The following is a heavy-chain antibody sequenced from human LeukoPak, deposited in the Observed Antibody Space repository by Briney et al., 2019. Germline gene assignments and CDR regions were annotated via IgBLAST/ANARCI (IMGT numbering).Heavy chain of an antibody. CDR3: ARETPGYYYGSGSYNRAFDI. V-gene: IGHV4-59*01. Sequence: SETLSLTCTVPGGSISSYYWSWIRQPPGKGLEWIGYIYYSGSTNYNPSLKSRVTISVDTSKNQFSLKLSSVTAADTAVYYCARETPGYYYGSGSYNRAFDIWGQGTMVTVSS. D-gene: IGHD3-10*01. J-gene: IGHJ3*02. CDR2: IYYSGST. CDR1: GGSISSYY.